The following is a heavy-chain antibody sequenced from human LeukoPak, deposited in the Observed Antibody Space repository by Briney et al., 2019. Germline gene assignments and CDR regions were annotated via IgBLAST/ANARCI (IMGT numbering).Heavy chain of an antibody. D-gene: IGHD1-26*01. CDR1: GFTFSSYA. J-gene: IGHJ4*02. CDR2: ISGIGGST. V-gene: IGHV3-23*01. Sequence: GGSLRLSCAASGFTFSSYAMSWVRQAPGKGLESVSTISGIGGSTYYADSAKGRFTISRDNSKNTLFLQISSLRAEDTAVYYCAKTLVGATSGPDYYFVSWGQGTLVTVSS. CDR3: AKTLVGATSGPDYYFVS.